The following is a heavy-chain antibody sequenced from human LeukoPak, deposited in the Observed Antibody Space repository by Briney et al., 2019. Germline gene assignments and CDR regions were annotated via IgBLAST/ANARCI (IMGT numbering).Heavy chain of an antibody. Sequence: GGSLRLSCAASGFTFSSYAMSWVRQAPGKGLEWVSAISGSGGSTYYADSVKGRFTISRGNSKNTLYLQMNSLRAEDTAVYYCAKVASITMVRGHQDYFDYWGQGTLVTVSS. V-gene: IGHV3-23*01. J-gene: IGHJ4*02. CDR2: ISGSGGST. CDR3: AKVASITMVRGHQDYFDY. CDR1: GFTFSSYA. D-gene: IGHD3-10*01.